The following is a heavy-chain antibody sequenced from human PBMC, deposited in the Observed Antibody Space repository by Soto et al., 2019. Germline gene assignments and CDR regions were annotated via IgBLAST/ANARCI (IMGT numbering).Heavy chain of an antibody. J-gene: IGHJ4*02. V-gene: IGHV3-15*01. CDR1: GFTFSNAW. CDR2: IKSKTDGGTT. CDR3: TTDPRTAMVSDGSNY. Sequence: GGSLRLSCAASGFTFSNAWMSWVRQAPGKGLEWVGRIKSKTDGGTTDYAAPVKGRFTISRDDSKNTLYLQMNSLKTEDTAVYXCTTDPRTAMVSDGSNYWGQGTLVTVSS. D-gene: IGHD5-18*01.